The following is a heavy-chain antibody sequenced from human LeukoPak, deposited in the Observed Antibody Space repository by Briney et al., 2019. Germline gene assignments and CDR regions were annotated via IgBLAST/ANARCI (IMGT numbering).Heavy chain of an antibody. Sequence: PGGSLRLSCAASGFTFSSYAMSWVRQAPGKGLEWVSAISGSGGSTYYADSVKGRFTISRDNSKNTLYLQMNSLRAEDTAVYYCAKDREVFGRWLQPKSRDFDYWGQGTLVTVSS. D-gene: IGHD5-24*01. J-gene: IGHJ4*02. CDR2: ISGSGGST. CDR1: GFTFSSYA. CDR3: AKDREVFGRWLQPKSRDFDY. V-gene: IGHV3-23*01.